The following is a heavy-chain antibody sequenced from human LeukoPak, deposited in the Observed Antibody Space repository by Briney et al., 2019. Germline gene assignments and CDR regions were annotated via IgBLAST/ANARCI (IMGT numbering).Heavy chain of an antibody. CDR3: ARGDYYGSGSSGGDY. V-gene: IGHV3-30*02. J-gene: IGHJ4*02. CDR2: IRYDGSNK. D-gene: IGHD3-10*01. Sequence: PGGSLRLSCAASGFTFSSYGMHWVRQAPGKGLEWVAFIRYDGSNKYYADSVKGRFTISRDNSKNTLYLQMNSLRAEDTALYYCARGDYYGSGSSGGDYWGQGTLVTVSS. CDR1: GFTFSSYG.